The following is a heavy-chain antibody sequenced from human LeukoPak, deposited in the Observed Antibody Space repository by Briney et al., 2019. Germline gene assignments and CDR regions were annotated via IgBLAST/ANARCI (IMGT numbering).Heavy chain of an antibody. V-gene: IGHV1-2*02. CDR2: INPNSGGT. CDR3: ARDWGVVVPAAIPIDY. CDR1: GYTFTGYY. Sequence: GASVKVSCKASGYTFTGYYMHWVRQAPRQGLEWMGWINPNSGGTNYAQKFQGRVTMTRDTSISTAYMELSRLRSDDTAVYYCARDWGVVVPAAIPIDYWGQGTLVTVSS. J-gene: IGHJ4*02. D-gene: IGHD2-2*01.